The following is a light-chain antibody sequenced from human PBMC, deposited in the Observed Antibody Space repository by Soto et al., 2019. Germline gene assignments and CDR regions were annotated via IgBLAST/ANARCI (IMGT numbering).Light chain of an antibody. J-gene: IGLJ1*01. CDR1: SSDVGGYNY. CDR2: DVS. V-gene: IGLV2-11*01. Sequence: QSVLTRPRSVSGSPGQSVTISCTGTSSDVGGYNYVSWYQQHPGKAPKLMIYDVSKRPSGVPDRFSGSKSGNTASLTISGLQAEDEADYYCCSYAGSYTYVFGTGTKV. CDR3: CSYAGSYTYV.